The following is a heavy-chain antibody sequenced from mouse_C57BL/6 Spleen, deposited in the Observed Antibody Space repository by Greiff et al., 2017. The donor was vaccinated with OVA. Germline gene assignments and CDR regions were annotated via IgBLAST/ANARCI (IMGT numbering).Heavy chain of an antibody. J-gene: IGHJ2*01. CDR1: GYAFSSYW. V-gene: IGHV1-80*01. CDR3: AREGGNYLFDY. Sequence: VQLQQSGAELVKPGASVKISCKASGYAFSSYWMNWVKQRPGKGLEGIGQIYPGDGDTNYNGKFKGKATLTADKSSSTAYMQISSLTSEDSAVYCCAREGGNYLFDYWGQGTTLTVSS. CDR2: IYPGDGDT. D-gene: IGHD2-1*01.